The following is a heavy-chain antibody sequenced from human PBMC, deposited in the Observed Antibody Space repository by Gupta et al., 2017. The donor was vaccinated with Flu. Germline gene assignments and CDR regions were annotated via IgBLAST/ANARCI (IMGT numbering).Heavy chain of an antibody. J-gene: IGHJ4*01. CDR2: IYYSGST. CDR3: ARHLDVVGASDY. V-gene: IGHV4-39*01. Sequence: QVQLQESGPGLVKPSETLSLSCTVSGDSFSGSSYYWGWIRQPPGKGLEWIGSIYYSGSTYYNPSLKSRVSISVDTSKNHISLELTSVTAADTAVYYCARHLDVVGASDYWGHGTLVTVSS. D-gene: IGHD1-26*01. CDR1: GDSFSGSSYY.